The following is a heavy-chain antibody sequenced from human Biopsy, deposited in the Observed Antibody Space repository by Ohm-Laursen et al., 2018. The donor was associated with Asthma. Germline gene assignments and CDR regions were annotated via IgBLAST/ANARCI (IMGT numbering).Heavy chain of an antibody. V-gene: IGHV3-48*01. CDR1: GFTFSSYS. J-gene: IGHJ6*02. CDR2: ISSSSSTI. Sequence: SLRLSCTASGFTFSSYSMNWVRQAPGKGLEWVSYISSSSSTIYYADSVKGRFTISRDNAKNSLYLQMNSLRSEDTAVYYCARDFLFQHGSSWYYYYYGMDVWGQGTTVTVSS. D-gene: IGHD6-13*01. CDR3: ARDFLFQHGSSWYYYYYGMDV.